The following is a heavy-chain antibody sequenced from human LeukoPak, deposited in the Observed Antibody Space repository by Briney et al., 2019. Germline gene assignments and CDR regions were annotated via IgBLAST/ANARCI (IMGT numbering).Heavy chain of an antibody. D-gene: IGHD3-3*01. V-gene: IGHV4-39*01. Sequence: SETLSLTCTVSGGSISSSSYYWGWIRQPPGKGLEWIGSIYYSGSTYYNPSLKSRVTISVDTSKNQFSLKLSSVTAADTAVYYCARLHVLRFLEWLLPRSWVDYWGQGTLVTVSS. CDR2: IYYSGST. J-gene: IGHJ4*02. CDR3: ARLHVLRFLEWLLPRSWVDY. CDR1: GGSISSSSYY.